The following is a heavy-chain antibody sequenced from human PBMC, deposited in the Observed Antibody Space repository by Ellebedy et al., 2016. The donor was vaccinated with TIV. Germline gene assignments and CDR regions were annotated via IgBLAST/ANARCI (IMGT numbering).Heavy chain of an antibody. CDR3: ARDHSGSIAFDY. J-gene: IGHJ4*02. V-gene: IGHV3-7*01. D-gene: IGHD3-10*01. CDR2: IKQDGSEK. Sequence: GESLKISXAASGFTFSSYWMSWVRQAPGKGLEWVANIKQDGSEKYYVDSVKGRFTISRDNAKNSLYLQMNSLRAEDTAVYYCARDHSGSIAFDYWGQGTLVTVSS. CDR1: GFTFSSYW.